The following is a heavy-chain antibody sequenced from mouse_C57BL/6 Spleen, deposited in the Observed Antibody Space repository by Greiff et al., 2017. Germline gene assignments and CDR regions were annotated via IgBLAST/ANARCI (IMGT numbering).Heavy chain of an antibody. CDR3: ARGFYDYDHAMDY. Sequence: EVQLVESEGGLVQPGSSMKLSCTASGFTFSDYYMAWVRQVPEKGLEWVANINYDGSSTYYLDSLKSRFIISRDNAKNILYLQMSSLKSEDTATYYCARGFYDYDHAMDYWGQGTSVTVSS. J-gene: IGHJ4*01. V-gene: IGHV5-16*01. D-gene: IGHD2-4*01. CDR1: GFTFSDYY. CDR2: INYDGSST.